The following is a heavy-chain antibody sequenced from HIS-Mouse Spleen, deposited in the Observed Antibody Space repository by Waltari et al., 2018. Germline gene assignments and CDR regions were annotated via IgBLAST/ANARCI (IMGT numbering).Heavy chain of an antibody. CDR3: AREIPYSSSWYDWYFDL. J-gene: IGHJ2*01. CDR1: GGPISSSSYY. D-gene: IGHD6-13*01. V-gene: IGHV4-39*07. CDR2: IYYSGST. Sequence: HLQLQESGPGLVNPSETLSLTCTVSGGPISSSSYYWGRSRHPPGKGLEWVGSIYYSGSTYYNPSLKSRVTISVDTSKNQFSLKLSSVTAADTAVYYCAREIPYSSSWYDWYFDLWGRGTLVTVSS.